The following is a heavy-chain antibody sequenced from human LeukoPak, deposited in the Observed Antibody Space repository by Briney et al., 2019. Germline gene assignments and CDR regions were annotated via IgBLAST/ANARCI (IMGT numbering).Heavy chain of an antibody. D-gene: IGHD6-6*01. CDR2: IKQGGSGK. V-gene: IGHV3-7*01. CDR1: GFTFSSFW. Sequence: GGSLRLSCAASGFTFSSFWMRWVRQAPGKGREWVANIKQGGSGKYYVDSVKGRFTISRDNAKNSLYLQMNSLRAEDTAVYYCARGAFSSSLYYFDYWGQGTLVTVSS. J-gene: IGHJ4*02. CDR3: ARGAFSSSLYYFDY.